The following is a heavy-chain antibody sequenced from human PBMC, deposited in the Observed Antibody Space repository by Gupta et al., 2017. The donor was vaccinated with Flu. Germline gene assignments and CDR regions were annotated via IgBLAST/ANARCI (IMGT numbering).Heavy chain of an antibody. V-gene: IGHV1-46*02. CDR2: INANSGGT. D-gene: IGHD1-7*01. CDR3: AREELMLADRRGSDY. Sequence: QVQLVQSGAEVVRPGASVRISCKASGFTFNNYYIHCVRQAPGQGLEWMGMINANSGGTTFAQKFLGRVTMTRDTSTSTVYMEVSGLRSEDTAVYYCAREELMLADRRGSDYWGPGTLLTVSS. CDR1: GFTFNNYY. J-gene: IGHJ4*02.